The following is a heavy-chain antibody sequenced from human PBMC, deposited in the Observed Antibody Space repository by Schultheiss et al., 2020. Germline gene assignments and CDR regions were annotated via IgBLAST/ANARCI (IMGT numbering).Heavy chain of an antibody. J-gene: IGHJ4*02. D-gene: IGHD1-1*01. CDR3: ARYGSGLTARFDY. Sequence: GSLRLSCAVYGGSFSGYYWSWIRQPPGKGLEWIGYIYSSGSTNYNPSLQSRVTISVDTSTNQFSLKLSSVTAADTAVYYCARYGSGLTARFDYWGQGTLGT. CDR1: GGSFSGYY. V-gene: IGHV4-59*01. CDR2: IYSSGST.